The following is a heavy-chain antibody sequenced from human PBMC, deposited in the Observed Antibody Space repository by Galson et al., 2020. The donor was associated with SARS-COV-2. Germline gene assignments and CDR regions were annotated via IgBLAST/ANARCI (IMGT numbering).Heavy chain of an antibody. CDR2: IYYSGST. CDR1: GGSISSGGYY. CDR3: ARVRGGVFGVVIIVGAFDI. V-gene: IGHV4-31*03. J-gene: IGHJ3*02. Sequence: SETLSLTCTVSGGSISSGGYYWSWIRQHPGKGLEWIGYIYYSGSTYYNPSLKSRVTISVDTSKNQFSLKLSSVTAADTAVYYCARVRGGVFGVVIIVGAFDIWGQGTMVTVAS. D-gene: IGHD3-3*01.